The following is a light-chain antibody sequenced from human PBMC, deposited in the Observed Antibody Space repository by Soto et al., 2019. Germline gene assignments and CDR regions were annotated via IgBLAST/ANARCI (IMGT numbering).Light chain of an antibody. CDR3: QRYNTYSVS. J-gene: IGKJ2*03. Sequence: DIQMTPSPSTLSASVGDRVTITCRASQSVSYWLAWYQQKPGKASKLLVYKASSLESGVPSRFSGSGSGTEFTLTISSLQPDDFATYYCQRYNTYSVSFGQGTKLEIK. V-gene: IGKV1-5*03. CDR2: KAS. CDR1: QSVSYW.